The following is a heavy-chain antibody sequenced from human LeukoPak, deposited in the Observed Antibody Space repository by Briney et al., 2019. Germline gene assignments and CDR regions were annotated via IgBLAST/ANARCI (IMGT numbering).Heavy chain of an antibody. J-gene: IGHJ4*02. CDR3: ARYVDYDILTGDRYYFDY. CDR2: IYYSGST. Sequence: SETLSLTCTVSGGSISTYYWSWIRQPPGKGLEWIGNIYYSGSTKYNPSLKSRVTISVDTSKNQFSLKLGSVTAADMAVYYCARYVDYDILTGDRYYFDYWGQGTLVTVSS. V-gene: IGHV4-59*01. D-gene: IGHD3-9*01. CDR1: GGSISTYY.